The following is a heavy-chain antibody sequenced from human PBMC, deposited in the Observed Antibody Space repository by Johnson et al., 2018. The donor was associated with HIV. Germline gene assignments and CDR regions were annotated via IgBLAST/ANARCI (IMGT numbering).Heavy chain of an antibody. CDR2: INSDGSST. CDR1: GFTFSTYW. CDR3: AKDQNSHRAFDI. D-gene: IGHD4-11*01. Sequence: VQLVESGGGLVQPGGSLRLSCAASGFTFSTYWMHWVRQAPGKGLAWVSRINSDGSSTSYADSVKGRFTISRDNAKNMLYLQMNSLRAEDTAVYYCAKDQNSHRAFDIWGQGTMVTVSS. V-gene: IGHV3-74*01. J-gene: IGHJ3*02.